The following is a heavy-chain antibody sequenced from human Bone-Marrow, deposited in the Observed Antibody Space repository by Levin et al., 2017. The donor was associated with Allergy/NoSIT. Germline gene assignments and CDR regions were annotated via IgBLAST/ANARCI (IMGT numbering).Heavy chain of an antibody. CDR2: IPYSGST. CDR1: SGSINRYY. Sequence: SGGSLRLSCTVSSGSINRYYWNWIRQPPGKGLEWIGYIPYSGSTNYNPSLRSRVSISIDTSKKQFSLKLTSVTAADTAVYYCASSLISGWSYYFDYWGQGTLVTVSS. CDR3: ASSLISGWSYYFDY. V-gene: IGHV4-59*01. D-gene: IGHD6-19*01. J-gene: IGHJ4*02.